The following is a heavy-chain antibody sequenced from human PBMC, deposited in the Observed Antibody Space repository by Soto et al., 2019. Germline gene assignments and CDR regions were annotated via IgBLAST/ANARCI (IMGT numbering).Heavy chain of an antibody. CDR3: AREGSGTQSSFDY. D-gene: IGHD1-26*01. V-gene: IGHV3-30*04. CDR2: IPADGKHK. CDR1: EFTFNNYI. J-gene: IGHJ4*02. Sequence: PGGSLRLSCAASEFTFNNYIMHWVRQAPGKGLEWVAVIPADGKHKYYADSVKGRFTISRDNSRNTLYLQMSSLRGEDTAVYYCAREGSGTQSSFDYWGQGNMVTVSS.